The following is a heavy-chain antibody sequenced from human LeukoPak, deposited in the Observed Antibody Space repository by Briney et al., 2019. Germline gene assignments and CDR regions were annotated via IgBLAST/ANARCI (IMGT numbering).Heavy chain of an antibody. Sequence: SETLSLTCTVSGGSISSSSYYWGWIRQPPGKGLEWIGSIYYSGSTYYNPSLKSRVTISVDTSKNQFSLKLSSVTAADTAAYYCARHYGHDLPFYYYGSGFDYWGQGTLVTVSS. CDR1: GGSISSSSYY. D-gene: IGHD3-10*01. J-gene: IGHJ4*02. V-gene: IGHV4-39*01. CDR3: ARHYGHDLPFYYYGSGFDY. CDR2: IYYSGST.